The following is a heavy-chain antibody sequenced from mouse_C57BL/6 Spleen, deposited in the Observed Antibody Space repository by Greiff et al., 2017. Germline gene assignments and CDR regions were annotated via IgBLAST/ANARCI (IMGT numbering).Heavy chain of an antibody. CDR1: GFTFSSYA. D-gene: IGHD2-4*01. V-gene: IGHV5-9-1*02. CDR2: ISSGGDYI. J-gene: IGHJ4*01. CDR3: TRDDYDEGAMDY. Sequence: EVKLVESGEGLVKPGGSLKLSCAASGFTFSSYAMSWVRQTPEKRLEWVAYISSGGDYIYYADTVKGRFTISRDNARNTLYLQMSSLKSEDTAMYYCTRDDYDEGAMDYWGQGTSVTVSS.